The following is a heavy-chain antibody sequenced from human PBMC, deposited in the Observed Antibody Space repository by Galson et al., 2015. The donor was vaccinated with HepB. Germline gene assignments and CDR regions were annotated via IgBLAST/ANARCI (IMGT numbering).Heavy chain of an antibody. V-gene: IGHV4-4*07. CDR1: GGSISSYY. D-gene: IGHD2-8*01. Sequence: SETLSLTCTVSGGSISSYYWSWIRQPAGKGLEWIGRIYTSGSTNYNPSLKSRVTMSVDTSKNQSSLKLSSVTAADTAVYYCARDSLGGEYCTNGVCPTYGMDVWGQGTTVTVSS. CDR3: ARDSLGGEYCTNGVCPTYGMDV. J-gene: IGHJ6*02. CDR2: IYTSGST.